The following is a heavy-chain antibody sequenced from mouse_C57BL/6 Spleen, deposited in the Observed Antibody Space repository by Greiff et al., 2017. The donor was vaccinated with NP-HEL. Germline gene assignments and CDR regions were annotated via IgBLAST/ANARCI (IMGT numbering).Heavy chain of an antibody. J-gene: IGHJ3*01. D-gene: IGHD1-1*01. CDR3: ARELGYGSSSCFAY. Sequence: LQQSGPVLVKPGASVTMSCTASGYTFTDYYMNWVKQSHGKSLEWIGVINPYNGGTSCNPKFKGKAPLTVDKSSSTAYMELNSLTSEDSAVYDCARELGYGSSSCFAYWGQGTLVTVSA. V-gene: IGHV1-19*01. CDR1: GYTFTDYY. CDR2: INPYNGGT.